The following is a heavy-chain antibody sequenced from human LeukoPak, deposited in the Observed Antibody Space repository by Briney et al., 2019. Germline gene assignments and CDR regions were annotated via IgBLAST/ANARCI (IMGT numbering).Heavy chain of an antibody. CDR3: ARVPNYYGFDY. J-gene: IGHJ4*02. CDR2: ISSDGSNE. V-gene: IGHV3-30*04. CDR1: GFTFSRYA. Sequence: GRSLRLSCAASGFTFSRYAVHWVRLAPGKGLEWVAVISSDGSNEYYADSVKGRFTIFRDNSKNTLYVQMNSLRAEDTAVYYCARVPNYYGFDYWGQGTLVTVSS. D-gene: IGHD3-10*01.